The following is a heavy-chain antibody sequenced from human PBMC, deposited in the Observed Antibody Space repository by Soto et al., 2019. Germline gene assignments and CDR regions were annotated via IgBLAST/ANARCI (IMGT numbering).Heavy chain of an antibody. CDR2: IYYRGNA. V-gene: IGHV4-39*01. D-gene: IGHD3-9*01. CDR3: ARLEGLATISYYFHF. J-gene: IGHJ4*02. CDR1: DDSINSDKYY. Sequence: SETLSLTCSVSDDSINSDKYYWGWIRQPPGKGLEWIGSIYYRGNAYYNPSLPTRVTISLDKSKSQFSLKLNSVTAADSAVYFCARLEGLATISYYFHFWGPGALVTVSS.